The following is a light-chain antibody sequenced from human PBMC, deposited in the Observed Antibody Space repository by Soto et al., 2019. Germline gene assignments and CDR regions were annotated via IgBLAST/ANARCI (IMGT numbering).Light chain of an antibody. CDR3: QQYGSSPRT. CDR1: QSIDRY. J-gene: IGKJ1*01. V-gene: IGKV3-20*01. Sequence: EIVLTQSPGTLSLSPGERATLSCRASQSIDRYLAWYQQKPGQAPRLLIFGASSRATGIPDRFSGSGSGTDFTLTISRLEPEDFAVYYCQQYGSSPRTFGQGTKVEIK. CDR2: GAS.